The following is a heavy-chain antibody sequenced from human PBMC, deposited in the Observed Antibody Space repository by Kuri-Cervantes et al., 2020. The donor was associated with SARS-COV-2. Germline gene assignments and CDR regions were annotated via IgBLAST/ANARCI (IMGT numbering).Heavy chain of an antibody. V-gene: IGHV3-7*04. CDR2: TKQDGSEK. D-gene: IGHD6-19*01. J-gene: IGHJ3*02. Sequence: GESLKISCAASGFTFSSYWMSWVRQAPGKGLEWVANTKQDGSEKYYVDSAKGRFTISRDNAKNSLYLQMNSLRAEDTAVYYCAREQWLELDAFDIWGQGTMVTVSS. CDR1: GFTFSSYW. CDR3: AREQWLELDAFDI.